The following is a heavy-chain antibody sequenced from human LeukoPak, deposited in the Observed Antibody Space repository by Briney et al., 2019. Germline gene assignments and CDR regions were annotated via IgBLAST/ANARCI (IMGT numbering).Heavy chain of an antibody. CDR3: ARAKDITVAGTNALDI. CDR1: GDSVSSKSAT. J-gene: IGHJ3*02. D-gene: IGHD6-13*01. CDR2: TYYRSKWSY. V-gene: IGHV6-1*01. Sequence: SQTLSLTSAISGDSVSSKSATWNWIRQSPSRGLEWLGRTYYRSKWSYDYVVSVKGRITINPDTSKNQFSVQMNSVTPEDTAVYYCARAKDITVAGTNALDIWGQGTMVTVSS.